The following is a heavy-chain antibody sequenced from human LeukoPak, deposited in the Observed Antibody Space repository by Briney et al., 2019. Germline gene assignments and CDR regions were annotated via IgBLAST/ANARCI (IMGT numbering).Heavy chain of an antibody. J-gene: IGHJ4*02. V-gene: IGHV4-59*08. D-gene: IGHD1-26*01. CDR1: GGSISSYY. CDR3: AKLMVGATKGIDY. Sequence: PSETLSLTCTVSGGSISSYYLSWIRQPPGKGLEWIGYIYYSGSTNYNPSLKSRVTISVDTSKNQFSLKLSSVTAADTAVYYCAKLMVGATKGIDYWGQGTLVTVSS. CDR2: IYYSGST.